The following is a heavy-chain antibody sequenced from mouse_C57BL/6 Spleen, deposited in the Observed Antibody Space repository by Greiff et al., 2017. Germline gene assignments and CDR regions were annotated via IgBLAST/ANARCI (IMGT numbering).Heavy chain of an antibody. CDR3: ARSGAYGNHAWFAY. CDR2: IDPSDSET. Sequence: QVHVKQSGAELVRPGSSVKLSCKASGYTFTSYWMHWVKQRPIQGLEWIGNIDPSDSETHYNQKFKDKATLTVDKSSSTAYMQLSSLTSEDSAVYYCARSGAYGNHAWFAYWGQGTLVTVSA. D-gene: IGHD2-1*01. V-gene: IGHV1-52*01. J-gene: IGHJ3*01. CDR1: GYTFTSYW.